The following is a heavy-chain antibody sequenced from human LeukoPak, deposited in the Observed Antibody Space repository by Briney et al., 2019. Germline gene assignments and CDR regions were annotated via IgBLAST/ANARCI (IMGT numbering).Heavy chain of an antibody. D-gene: IGHD4-17*01. CDR2: MDIDGSEK. Sequence: PGGSLRLSCAASGFTFSSYGMHWVRQAPGKGLEWVANMDIDGSEKYYVDSVKGRFTISRDNAKNSLYLQMNSLRADDTAVYYCARDDYGPAVYGGQGTLVTVSS. J-gene: IGHJ4*02. V-gene: IGHV3-7*01. CDR1: GFTFSSYG. CDR3: ARDDYGPAVY.